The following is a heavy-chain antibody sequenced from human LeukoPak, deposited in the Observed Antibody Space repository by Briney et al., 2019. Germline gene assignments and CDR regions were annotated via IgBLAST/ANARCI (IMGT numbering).Heavy chain of an antibody. J-gene: IGHJ4*02. Sequence: GASVKVSCKASGGTFSSYAISWVRQAPGQGLEWMGGIIPIFGTANYAQKFQGRVTITADESTSTAYMELSSLRSEDTAVYYCARSLKRITMVRGVPYYFDYWGQGTLVTVSS. CDR2: IIPIFGTA. CDR3: ARSLKRITMVRGVPYYFDY. V-gene: IGHV1-69*13. D-gene: IGHD3-10*01. CDR1: GGTFSSYA.